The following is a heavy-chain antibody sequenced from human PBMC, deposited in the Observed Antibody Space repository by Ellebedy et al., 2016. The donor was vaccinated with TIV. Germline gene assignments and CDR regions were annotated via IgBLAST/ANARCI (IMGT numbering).Heavy chain of an antibody. CDR3: ARLLGLELEWGWFDP. J-gene: IGHJ5*02. CDR1: GGSTSSYY. CDR2: FYYTGST. Sequence: SETLSLXXTVSGGSTSSYYWSWIRQPPGKGLEWIGYFYYTGSTKYNPSLKSRVTISVDSSKNQFSLKLSSVTAADAAVYYCARLLGLELEWGWFDPWGQGTLVTVSS. V-gene: IGHV4-59*08. D-gene: IGHD1-7*01.